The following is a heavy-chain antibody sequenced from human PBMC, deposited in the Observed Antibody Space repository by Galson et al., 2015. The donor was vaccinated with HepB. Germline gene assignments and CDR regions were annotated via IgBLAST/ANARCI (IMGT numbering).Heavy chain of an antibody. D-gene: IGHD3-10*01. CDR3: AHSRGRGGWFGESRLGY. J-gene: IGHJ4*02. CDR1: GFSLSTSGVG. CDR2: IYWDDDK. V-gene: IGHV2-5*02. Sequence: PALVKPTQTLTLTCTFSGFSLSTSGVGVGWIRQPPGKALEWLALIYWDDDKRYSPSLKSRLTITKDTSKNQVVLTMTNMDPVDTATYYCAHSRGRGGWFGESRLGYWGQGTLVTVSS.